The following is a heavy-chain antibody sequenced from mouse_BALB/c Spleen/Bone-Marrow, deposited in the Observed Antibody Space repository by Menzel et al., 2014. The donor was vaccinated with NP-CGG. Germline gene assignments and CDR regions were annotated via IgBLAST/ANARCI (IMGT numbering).Heavy chain of an antibody. D-gene: IGHD1-1*01. Sequence: EVKLVESGPEPVKPGASVKMSCKASGYTFTSYVMHWVKQKPGQGLEWIGYINPYNDGTKYNEKFKGKATLTSDKSSSTAYMELSSLTSEDSAVYYCARSLLRYYAMDYWGQGTSVTVSS. CDR1: GYTFTSYV. J-gene: IGHJ4*01. V-gene: IGHV1-14*01. CDR3: ARSLLRYYAMDY. CDR2: INPYNDGT.